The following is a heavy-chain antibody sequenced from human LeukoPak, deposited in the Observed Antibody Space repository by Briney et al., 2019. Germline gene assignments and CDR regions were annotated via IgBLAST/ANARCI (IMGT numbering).Heavy chain of an antibody. Sequence: SETLSLTCTVSGGSIRSYWSWIRQPAGKGLEWIGRIYGSGSTDYNPSLKSRVTMSIDTSKNQFSLNLISVTAADTAVYYCARHKYSSGWPPEGAFDIWGQGTMVTVSS. D-gene: IGHD6-19*01. V-gene: IGHV4-4*07. CDR3: ARHKYSSGWPPEGAFDI. J-gene: IGHJ3*02. CDR2: IYGSGST. CDR1: GGSIRSY.